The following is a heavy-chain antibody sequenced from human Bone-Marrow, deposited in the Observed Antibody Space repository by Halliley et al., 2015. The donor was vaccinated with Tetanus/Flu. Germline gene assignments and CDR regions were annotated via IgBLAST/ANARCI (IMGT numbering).Heavy chain of an antibody. CDR3: ARDWKYGDYQEGST. CDR2: VTYRGST. J-gene: IGHJ1*01. Sequence: TLSLTCTVSGGSSSRFYWSWIRQTPGKGLEWIGYVTYRGSTTYNPSLQSRVSMSIDTSMNQFSLKLSSVTAADTAIYYCARDWKYGDYQEGSTWGQGTLVMVSS. D-gene: IGHD4-17*01. CDR1: GGSSSRFY. V-gene: IGHV4-59*01.